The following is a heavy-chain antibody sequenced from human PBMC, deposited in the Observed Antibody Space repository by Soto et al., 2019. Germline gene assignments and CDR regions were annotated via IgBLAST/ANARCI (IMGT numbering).Heavy chain of an antibody. V-gene: IGHV1-69*01. Sequence: QVQLVQSGAEVKKPGSSVKVSCEASEGTFSSYDISWVRQTPGQGLEWMGGIIPIFGTANYAQKFQGRVTITADESTSTAYMELSSLRSEDTAVYYCAREGEYSSSSDYYYYGMDVWGQGTTVTVSS. CDR3: AREGEYSSSSDYYYYGMDV. CDR1: EGTFSSYD. J-gene: IGHJ6*02. CDR2: IIPIFGTA. D-gene: IGHD6-6*01.